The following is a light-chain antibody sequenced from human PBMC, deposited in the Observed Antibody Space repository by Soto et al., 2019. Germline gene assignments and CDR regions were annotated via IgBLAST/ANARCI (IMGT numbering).Light chain of an antibody. CDR3: QQYGSSPRT. CDR1: QSVSSNS. J-gene: IGKJ1*01. Sequence: ETVLTQSPGTLSLSPGERATLSCRASQSVSSNSLAWFQQKSGQAPRLLIYGASSRATGIPDRFSASGSGTDFTLTISRLEPEDFAVYYCQQYGSSPRTFGQGTKVELK. CDR2: GAS. V-gene: IGKV3-20*01.